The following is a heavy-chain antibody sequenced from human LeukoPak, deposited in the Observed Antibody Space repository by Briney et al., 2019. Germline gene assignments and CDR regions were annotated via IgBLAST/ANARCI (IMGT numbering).Heavy chain of an antibody. CDR3: ARESRNYGDYTKDY. V-gene: IGHV4-59*12. J-gene: IGHJ4*02. CDR2: IYYSGST. D-gene: IGHD4-17*01. Sequence: SETLSLTCTVSGGSLSSYYWRWLRQPPGKGLEWMGYIYYSGSTNYNPSLKSRVTISVDTSKNQFFLKLSSVTAADTAVNYCARESRNYGDYTKDYWGQGTLVTVSS. CDR1: GGSLSSYY.